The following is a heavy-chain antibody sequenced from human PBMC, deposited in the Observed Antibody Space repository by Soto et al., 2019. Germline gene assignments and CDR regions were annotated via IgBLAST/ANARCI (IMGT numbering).Heavy chain of an antibody. D-gene: IGHD2-15*01. CDR1: GFTFSIYS. Sequence: SLKGSCKASGFTFSIYSISCVLQAPVQGLEWIGVSIPILGTANYGQNFQGRFTITGDESTRTEYMELRSLRSEDTAVYYCARGVGLTTACWFDPWGQGTMVTVSS. CDR3: ARGVGLTTACWFDP. CDR2: SIPILGTA. V-gene: IGHV1-69*01. J-gene: IGHJ5*02.